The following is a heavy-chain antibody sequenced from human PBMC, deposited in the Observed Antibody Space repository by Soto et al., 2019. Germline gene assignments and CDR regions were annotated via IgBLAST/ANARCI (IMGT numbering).Heavy chain of an antibody. CDR3: ARLGFNYDFLSGYYNVHHYYGIDV. Sequence: GESLKISCMGSGYKVSTWHNFTSYWIAWVRQMPGEGLEWMGITYPGDSDTRYSTSFQGQVTISADKYINSVYLQWSSLKASDTATYYCARLGFNYDFLSGYYNVHHYYGIDVWGQGTTVTVSS. J-gene: IGHJ6*02. CDR2: TYPGDSDT. V-gene: IGHV5-51*01. CDR1: GYKVSTWHNFTSYW. D-gene: IGHD3-3*01.